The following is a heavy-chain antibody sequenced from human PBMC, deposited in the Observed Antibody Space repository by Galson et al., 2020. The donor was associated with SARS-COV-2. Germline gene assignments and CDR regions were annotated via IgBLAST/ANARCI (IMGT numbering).Heavy chain of an antibody. D-gene: IGHD3-10*01. CDR2: ISSSSSTI. V-gene: IGHV3-48*01. J-gene: IGHJ3*02. CDR3: ASQSEVLLWFGEFLHAFDI. Sequence: GESLKISCAASGFTFSSYSMNWVRQAPGKGLEWVSYISSSSSTIYYADSVKGRFTISRDNAKNSLYLQMNSLRAEDTAVYYCASQSEVLLWFGEFLHAFDIWGQGTMVTVSS. CDR1: GFTFSSYS.